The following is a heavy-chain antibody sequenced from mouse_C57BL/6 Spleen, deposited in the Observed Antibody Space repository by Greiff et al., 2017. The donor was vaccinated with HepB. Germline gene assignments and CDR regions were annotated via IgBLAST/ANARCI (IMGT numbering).Heavy chain of an antibody. CDR1: GYAFSSSW. D-gene: IGHD2-5*01. CDR2: IYPGDGDT. J-gene: IGHJ2*01. CDR3: ARAYYSNVDY. V-gene: IGHV1-82*01. Sequence: QVQLQQSGPELVKPGASVKISCKASGYAFSSSWMNWVKQRPGKGLEWIGRIYPGDGDTNYNGKFKGKATLTADKSSSTAYMQLSSLTSEDSAVYFCARAYYSNVDYWGQGTTLTVSS.